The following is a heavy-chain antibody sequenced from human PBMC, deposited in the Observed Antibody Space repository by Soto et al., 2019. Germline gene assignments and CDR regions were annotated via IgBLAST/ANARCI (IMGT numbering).Heavy chain of an antibody. J-gene: IGHJ4*02. CDR3: ARPRYHGFWGGYSFDY. Sequence: ASGKVSCKASGYSFTTYYMHWVRQAPGQRLEWMAIINPSDGSTDYAQKFQGRVTVTRDTSTNTVHMELSSMRSEDTAVYYCARPRYHGFWGGYSFDYWGQGALVTVSS. CDR2: INPSDGST. V-gene: IGHV1-46*01. D-gene: IGHD3-3*01. CDR1: GYSFTTYY.